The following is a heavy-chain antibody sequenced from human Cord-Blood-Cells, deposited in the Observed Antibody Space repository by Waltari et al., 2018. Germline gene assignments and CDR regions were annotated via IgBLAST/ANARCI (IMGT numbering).Heavy chain of an antibody. D-gene: IGHD6-13*01. CDR2: ISWNSGSI. J-gene: IGHJ3*02. CDR3: AKDVTRAGFDAFDI. Sequence: EVQLVESGGGLVQPGRSLRLSCAASGFTFDDYAMHWVRQAPGKGLEWVSGISWNSGSIGYADSVKGRFTLSRDNAKNSLYLQMNSLRAEDTALYYCAKDVTRAGFDAFDIWGQGTMVTVSS. CDR1: GFTFDDYA. V-gene: IGHV3-9*01.